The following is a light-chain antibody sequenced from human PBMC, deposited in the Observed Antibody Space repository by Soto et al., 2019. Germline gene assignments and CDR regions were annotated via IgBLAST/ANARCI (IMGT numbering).Light chain of an antibody. V-gene: IGKV1-5*01. J-gene: IGKJ1*01. Sequence: DIQMTQSPSTLSASVGDRVTVTCRASQSIRKYLAWYQQKPGKAPKLLIYDASSLESGVPSRFSGSGSGTEFTLTISSLQPDDFATYYCQEYDSYSGTFGQGTKVDIK. CDR1: QSIRKY. CDR2: DAS. CDR3: QEYDSYSGT.